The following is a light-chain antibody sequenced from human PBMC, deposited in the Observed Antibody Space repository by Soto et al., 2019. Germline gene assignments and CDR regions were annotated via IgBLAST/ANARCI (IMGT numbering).Light chain of an antibody. J-gene: IGLJ1*01. CDR2: GNN. Sequence: QSVLTQPPSVSGAPGQRVTISCTGSSSNIGAGYDVHWYQQLPGTAPKLLISGNNNRPSGVPDRFSGSKSGTSASLAITGLQAEDEADYSCQSYDSSLSGRVFGTGTKLTVL. CDR3: QSYDSSLSGRV. V-gene: IGLV1-40*01. CDR1: SSNIGAGYD.